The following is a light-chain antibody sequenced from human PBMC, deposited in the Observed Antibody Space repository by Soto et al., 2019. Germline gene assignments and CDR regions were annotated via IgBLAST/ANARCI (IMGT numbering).Light chain of an antibody. V-gene: IGKV3-15*01. J-gene: IGKJ5*01. Sequence: EIVMTQSPATLSVSPGERATLSCRASQSVSGNLAWYQQKPGQAPRLLIYGASTRATGIPARFSGSGSGTEFTLTISSLQSEDFAVYYCQQCGSSPGTFGQGTRLEIK. CDR3: QQCGSSPGT. CDR2: GAS. CDR1: QSVSGN.